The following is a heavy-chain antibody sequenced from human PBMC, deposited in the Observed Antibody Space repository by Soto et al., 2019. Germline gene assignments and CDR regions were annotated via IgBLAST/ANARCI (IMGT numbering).Heavy chain of an antibody. CDR2: IKQDGSEK. J-gene: IGHJ4*02. CDR1: GFTFSSYW. V-gene: IGHV3-7*02. Sequence: PGGSLRLSCAASGFTFSSYWMSWVRQSPGKGLEWVANIKQDGSEKYYVDSVKGRFTISRDNAKNSLYLQMNSLRVDDTAVYYCARLAAAGQRPTDYWGQGVLVTVSA. CDR3: ARLAAAGQRPTDY. D-gene: IGHD6-13*01.